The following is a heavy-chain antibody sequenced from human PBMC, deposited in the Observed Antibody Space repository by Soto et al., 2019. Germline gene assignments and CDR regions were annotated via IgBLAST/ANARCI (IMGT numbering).Heavy chain of an antibody. CDR1: GFTFSSYA. CDR2: ISHDGSNN. J-gene: IGHJ4*02. Sequence: AGGSLRLFCAASGFTFSSYAMHWVRQAPGKGLERVAHISHDGSNNYYADSVKGRFTISRDNSKNMVYLQMNSLRVDDTAVYYCARDRSMVVVVPGYWGQGTLVTVSS. V-gene: IGHV3-30-3*01. CDR3: ARDRSMVVVVPGY. D-gene: IGHD2-2*01.